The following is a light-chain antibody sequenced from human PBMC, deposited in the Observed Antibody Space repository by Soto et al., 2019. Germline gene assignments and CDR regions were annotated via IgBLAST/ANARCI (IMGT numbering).Light chain of an antibody. V-gene: IGLV3-21*02. CDR1: NIGAKS. J-gene: IGLJ1*01. CDR2: DDS. Sequence: SYELTQPPSVSVAPGQTARITCGGDNIGAKSVHWYRQRPGQAPVLVVYDDSDRPSGIPERFSGSNSGNTATLTISRVEAGDEADYYCQVWDDSSDHDYVFGTGTKVTVL. CDR3: QVWDDSSDHDYV.